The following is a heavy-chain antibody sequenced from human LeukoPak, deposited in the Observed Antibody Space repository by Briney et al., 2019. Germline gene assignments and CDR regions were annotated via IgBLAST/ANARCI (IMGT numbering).Heavy chain of an antibody. J-gene: IGHJ4*02. CDR3: ARHGGSYSFDY. CDR2: VYDSGST. V-gene: IGHV4-59*08. D-gene: IGHD1-26*01. Sequence: SETLSLTCTASGGSISSYYWSWIRQPPGKGLEWIGYVYDSGSTNYNPSLKSRVTISIDTSRNQFSLKMTSVTASDTAVYYCARHGGSYSFDYWGQGTLVTVSS. CDR1: GGSISSYY.